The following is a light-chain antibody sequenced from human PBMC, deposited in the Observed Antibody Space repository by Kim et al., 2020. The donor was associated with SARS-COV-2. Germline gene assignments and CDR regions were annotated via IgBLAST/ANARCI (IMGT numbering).Light chain of an antibody. CDR2: DVT. CDR1: SSDVGAYNY. Sequence: PAHTVTVSCTGTSSDVGAYNYVSWYQPPPGTAPKLMLYDVTMRPSGVPDRFSGSKSGNTASLTISGLQAEDEADYYCCSFAGSAYVFGIGTKVTVL. V-gene: IGLV2-11*01. J-gene: IGLJ1*01. CDR3: CSFAGSAYV.